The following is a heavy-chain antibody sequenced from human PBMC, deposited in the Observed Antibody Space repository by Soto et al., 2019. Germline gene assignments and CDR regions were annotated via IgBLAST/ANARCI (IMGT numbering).Heavy chain of an antibody. V-gene: IGHV4-31*03. D-gene: IGHD3-22*01. CDR2: IYYTGST. CDR1: GGSINSGGYY. CDR3: ARVFKTMSFYYGMDV. J-gene: IGHJ6*02. Sequence: QVQLQESGPGLVKPSQTLSLICTVSGGSINSGGYYWSWIRQLPGKGLEWIGYIYYTGSTYYNPSLKSRITISVDTSANPFSLKLSSVTPADTAIYFCARVFKTMSFYYGMDVWGQGTAVAVSS.